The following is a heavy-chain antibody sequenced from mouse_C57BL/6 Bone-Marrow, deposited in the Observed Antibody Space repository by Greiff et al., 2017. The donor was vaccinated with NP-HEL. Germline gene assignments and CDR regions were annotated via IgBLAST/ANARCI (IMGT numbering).Heavy chain of an antibody. V-gene: IGHV1-69*01. CDR1: GYTFTSYW. CDR3: ARLFYYYGSSYYFDY. J-gene: IGHJ2*01. Sequence: QVQLQQPGAELVMPGASVKLSCKASGYTFTSYWMHWVKQRPGQGLEWIGEIDPSDSYTNYNQKFKGKSTLTVDKSSSTAYMQLSSLTSEDSAVYYCARLFYYYGSSYYFDYWGQGTTLTVSS. CDR2: IDPSDSYT. D-gene: IGHD1-1*01.